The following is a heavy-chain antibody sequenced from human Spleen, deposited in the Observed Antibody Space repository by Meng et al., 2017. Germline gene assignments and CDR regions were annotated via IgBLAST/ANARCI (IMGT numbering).Heavy chain of an antibody. D-gene: IGHD2/OR15-2a*01. Sequence: GGSLRLSCVASGGIFRNLWMTWVRQAPGKGLEWVGRIKSKTDGGTTDYAAPAKGRFTISRDDSKNTLYLQMNSPKTEDTAVYYCTTDPDYLHYYYYGMDVWGQGTTVTVSS. V-gene: IGHV3-15*01. J-gene: IGHJ6*02. CDR3: TTDPDYLHYYYYGMDV. CDR1: GGIFRNLW. CDR2: IKSKTDGGTT.